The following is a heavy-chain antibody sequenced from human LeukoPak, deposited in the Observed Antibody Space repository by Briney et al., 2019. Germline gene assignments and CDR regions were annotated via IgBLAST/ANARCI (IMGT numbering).Heavy chain of an antibody. J-gene: IGHJ6*02. CDR2: INPSGGST. D-gene: IGHD2-8*01. CDR3: AREDVVLVDAVRYYYGMDV. V-gene: IGHV1-46*01. Sequence: ASVKVSCKASGYNFISYYMHWVRQAPGQGLEWMGIINPSGGSTSYAQKFQDRVTMTRDTSTSTVYMELSSLKSEDTAVYYCAREDVVLVDAVRYYYGMDVWGQGTTVTVSS. CDR1: GYNFISYY.